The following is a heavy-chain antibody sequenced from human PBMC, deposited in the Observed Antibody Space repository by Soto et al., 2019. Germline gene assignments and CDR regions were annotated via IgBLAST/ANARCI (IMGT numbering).Heavy chain of an antibody. J-gene: IGHJ4*02. V-gene: IGHV4-39*01. CDR3: ARHCRSGYYCGDY. CDR1: GGSISSSSYY. D-gene: IGHD3-3*01. CDR2: IYYSGST. Sequence: QLQLQESGPGLVKPSETLSLTCTVSGGSISSSSYYWGWIRQPPGKALEWIGSIYYSGSTYYNPALKSRVTIRVDASKNQFSLKLSCVSAADTAVYYWARHCRSGYYCGDYWGQGTLVTVSA.